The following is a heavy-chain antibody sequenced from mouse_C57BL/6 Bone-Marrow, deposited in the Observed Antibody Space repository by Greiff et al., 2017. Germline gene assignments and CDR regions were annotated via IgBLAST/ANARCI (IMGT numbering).Heavy chain of an antibody. V-gene: IGHV5-6*01. Sequence: EVMFVQPGGDLVKPGGSLKLSCEASGFTFSSYGMSWVRQTPDKRLEWVGTISTGGSYTYYPDSVKGQFTISRDNATNTLYLQMSSLKSEDTAIYYCAREEGLDYWGQGTTLTVSS. CDR3: AREEGLDY. J-gene: IGHJ2*01. CDR1: GFTFSSYG. CDR2: ISTGGSYT.